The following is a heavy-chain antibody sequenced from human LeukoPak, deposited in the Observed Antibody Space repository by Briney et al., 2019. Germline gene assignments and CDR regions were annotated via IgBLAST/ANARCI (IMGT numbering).Heavy chain of an antibody. CDR2: ICSGGST. Sequence: GGSLRLSCAASEFSVGSNYMTWVRQAPGKGLEWVSLICSGGSTYYADSVKGRFTNSRDNSKNTLYLQMNSLRAEDTAVYYCARAKPKNMVRGLIMRRESRYYFDYWGQGTLVTVSS. J-gene: IGHJ4*02. V-gene: IGHV3-66*01. CDR1: EFSVGSNY. CDR3: ARAKPKNMVRGLIMRRESRYYFDY. D-gene: IGHD3-10*01.